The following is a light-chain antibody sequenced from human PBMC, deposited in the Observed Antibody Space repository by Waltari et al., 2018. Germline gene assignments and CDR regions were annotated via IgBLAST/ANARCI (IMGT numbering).Light chain of an antibody. CDR3: QHYVRLPAT. CDR2: GAS. J-gene: IGKJ1*01. CDR1: QTVSRS. Sequence: IVLTQSPGTLSLSPGERATLSCRASQTVSRSLAWYQQKPGPAPKPLSYGASTRAPGIPDRLTGSGSGTDFSLTISSLEPEDFAIYFCQHYVRLPATFGQGTKVEIK. V-gene: IGKV3-20*01.